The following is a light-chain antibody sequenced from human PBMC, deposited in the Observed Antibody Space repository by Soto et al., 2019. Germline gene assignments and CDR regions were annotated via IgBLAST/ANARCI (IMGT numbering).Light chain of an antibody. J-gene: IGKJ2*01. V-gene: IGKV3-15*01. CDR2: GAS. CDR3: QQYSSLPHT. CDR1: QSVSSN. Sequence: EIVMTQSPATLSVSPGERATLSCRASQSVSSNLAWYQQKPGQAPRLLIYGASTRATGIPARFSGSGSGTDFTLTISRLEHEDFVVYYCQQYSSLPHTVGQGTKADIK.